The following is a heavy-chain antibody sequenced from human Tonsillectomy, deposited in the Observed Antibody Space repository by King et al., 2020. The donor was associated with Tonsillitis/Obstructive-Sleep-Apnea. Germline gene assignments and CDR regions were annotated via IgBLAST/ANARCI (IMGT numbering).Heavy chain of an antibody. CDR1: GFTFSSYA. D-gene: IGHD3-10*01. J-gene: IGHJ4*02. CDR3: ARDEFGDLDY. CDR2: ISYDGSNK. Sequence: VQLVESGGGVVQPGRYLRLSCAASGFTFSSYAMHWVRQAPGKGLEWVAVISYDGSNKYYADSVKGRFTISRDNSKNTLYLQMNSLRAEDTAVYYCARDEFGDLDYWGQGTLVTVSS. V-gene: IGHV3-30*01.